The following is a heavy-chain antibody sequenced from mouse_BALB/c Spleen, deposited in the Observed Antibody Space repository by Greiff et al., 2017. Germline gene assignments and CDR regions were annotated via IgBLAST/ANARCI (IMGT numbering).Heavy chain of an antibody. CDR2: IYPGSGST. Sequence: QVQLQQSGAELAKPGASVKMSCKASGYTFTSYWMHWVKQRPGQGLEWIGNIYPGSGSTNYDEKFKSKATLTVDTSSSTAYMQLSSLTSEDSAVYYCTREGLRYYFDYWGQGTTLTVSS. CDR3: TREGLRYYFDY. V-gene: IGHV1-55*01. CDR1: GYTFTSYW. D-gene: IGHD1-1*01. J-gene: IGHJ2*01.